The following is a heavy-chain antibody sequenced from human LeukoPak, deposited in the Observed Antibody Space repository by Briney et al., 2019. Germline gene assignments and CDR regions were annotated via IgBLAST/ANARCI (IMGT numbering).Heavy chain of an antibody. Sequence: GRSLRLSCAASAXSFSSYGMHWVRQAPGKGLEWVAVIWSDGSIKFYGDSVKGRFTISRDNSKNTLYLQMDSLRAEDTAIYYCARDLGYAPDYWGQATLVTVSS. D-gene: IGHD3-16*01. CDR1: AXSFSSYG. CDR2: IWSDGSIK. V-gene: IGHV3-33*01. CDR3: ARDLGYAPDY. J-gene: IGHJ4*02.